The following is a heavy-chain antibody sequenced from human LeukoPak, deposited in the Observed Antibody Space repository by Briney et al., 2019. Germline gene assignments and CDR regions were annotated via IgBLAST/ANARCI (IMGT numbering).Heavy chain of an antibody. CDR3: ARDWYSSSPFDY. CDR1: GFTFSRYA. D-gene: IGHD6-6*01. J-gene: IGHJ4*02. CDR2: ISGSGDDT. V-gene: IGHV3-23*01. Sequence: GGSLRLSCAASGFTFSRYAMTWVRQAPGKGLEWVSAISGSGDDTDYADSVKGRFTISRDNSKNTLYLQMNSLRAEDTAVYYCARDWYSSSPFDYWGQGTLVTVSS.